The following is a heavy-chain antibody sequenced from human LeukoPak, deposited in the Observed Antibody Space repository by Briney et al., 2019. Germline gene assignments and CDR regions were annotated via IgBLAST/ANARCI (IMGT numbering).Heavy chain of an antibody. V-gene: IGHV4-34*01. Sequence: SETLSLTCAVYGGSFSGYYWSWIRQPPGKGLEWIGEINHSGSTNYNPSPKSRVTISVDTSKNQFSLKLSSVTAADTAVYYCARGRDDYVWGSYRYTGTFDYWGQGTLVTVSS. D-gene: IGHD3-16*02. J-gene: IGHJ4*02. CDR1: GGSFSGYY. CDR3: ARGRDDYVWGSYRYTGTFDY. CDR2: INHSGST.